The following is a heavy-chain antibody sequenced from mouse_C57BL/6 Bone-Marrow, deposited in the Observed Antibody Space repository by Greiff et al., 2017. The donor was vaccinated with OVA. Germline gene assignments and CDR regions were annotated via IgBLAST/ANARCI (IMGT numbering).Heavy chain of an antibody. J-gene: IGHJ3*01. D-gene: IGHD2-3*01. CDR1: GFTFSSYA. CDR3: ARDGMVRFAY. Sequence: DVMLVESGGGLVKPGGSLKLSCAASGFTFSSYAMSWVRQTPEKRLEWVATISDGGSYTYYPDNVKGRFTISRDNAKNNLYLQMSHLKSEDTAMYYCARDGMVRFAYWGQGTLVTVSA. CDR2: ISDGGSYT. V-gene: IGHV5-4*01.